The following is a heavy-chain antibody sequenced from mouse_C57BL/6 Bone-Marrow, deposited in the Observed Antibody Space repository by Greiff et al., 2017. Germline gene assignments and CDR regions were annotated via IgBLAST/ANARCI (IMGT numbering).Heavy chain of an antibody. V-gene: IGHV1-26*01. J-gene: IGHJ2*01. Sequence: EVQLQQSGPELVKPGASVKISCKASGYTFTDYYMNWVKQSHGKSLEWIGDINPNNGGTSYNQKFKGKATLTVDKSSSTAYMELRSLTSEDSAVYYCARGMGYLTGYWGQGTTLTVSS. CDR1: GYTFTDYY. CDR2: INPNNGGT. D-gene: IGHD5-1*01. CDR3: ARGMGYLTGY.